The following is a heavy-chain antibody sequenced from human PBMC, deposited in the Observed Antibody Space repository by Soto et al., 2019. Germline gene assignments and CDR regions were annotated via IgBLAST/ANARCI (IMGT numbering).Heavy chain of an antibody. J-gene: IGHJ6*02. CDR2: IIPIFGTA. V-gene: IGHV1-69*12. Sequence: QVQLVQSGAEVKKPGSSVKVSCKASGGTFSSYAISWVRQAPGQGLEWMGGIIPIFGTANYAQKFQGRVTITADEATSTAYMELRRLRSEDTAVYYCARRASSSSESYYYYGMDVWGQGTTVTVSS. CDR1: GGTFSSYA. D-gene: IGHD6-6*01. CDR3: ARRASSSSESYYYYGMDV.